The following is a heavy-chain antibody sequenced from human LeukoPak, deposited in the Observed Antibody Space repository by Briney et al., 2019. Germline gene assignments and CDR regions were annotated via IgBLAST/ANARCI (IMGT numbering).Heavy chain of an antibody. CDR1: GGSFSGYY. CDR3: ARDPSRIAVAGTLDY. V-gene: IGHV4-34*01. Sequence: PSETLSLTCAVYGGSFSGYYWSWIRQPPGKGLEWIGEINHSGSTNYNPSLKSRVTISVDTSKNQFSLKLSSVTAADTAVYYCARDPSRIAVAGTLDYWGQGTLVTVSS. J-gene: IGHJ4*02. CDR2: INHSGST. D-gene: IGHD6-19*01.